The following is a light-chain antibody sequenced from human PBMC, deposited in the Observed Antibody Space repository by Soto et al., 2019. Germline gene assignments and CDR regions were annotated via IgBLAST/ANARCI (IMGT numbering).Light chain of an antibody. CDR3: QQHHSSSEWT. Sequence: DIQMTQSPSTLSASVGDRVTITCRASQSISRCLAWYQQKPGKAPKLLIYKASSLESGVPSRFSGSGSGTEFSLTISSLQPDDFATYYCQQHHSSSEWTFGQGTKVEIK. CDR2: KAS. CDR1: QSISRC. V-gene: IGKV1-5*03. J-gene: IGKJ1*01.